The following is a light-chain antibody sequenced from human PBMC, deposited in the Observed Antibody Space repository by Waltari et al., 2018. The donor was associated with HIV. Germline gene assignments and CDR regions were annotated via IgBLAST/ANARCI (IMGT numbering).Light chain of an antibody. J-gene: IGLJ2*01. CDR2: LNSDGSH. CDR1: SGHSSYA. V-gene: IGLV4-69*01. CDR3: QTWDTGIQV. Sequence: QLVLTQSPSASASLGASVKLTCTLSSGHSSYAIAWHQQQPEKGPRYLMKLNSDGSHRKGDGSPDRFSGSSSGAERYLTISSLQSEDEADYYCQTWDTGIQVFGGGTKLTVL.